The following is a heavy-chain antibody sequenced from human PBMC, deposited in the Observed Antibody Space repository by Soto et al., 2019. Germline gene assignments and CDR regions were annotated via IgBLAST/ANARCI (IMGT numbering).Heavy chain of an antibody. CDR3: ARRLATTVSALGY. V-gene: IGHV3-30-3*01. CDR1: GLTFTSPS. CDR2: ISENGDRQ. Sequence: GGSLRLSCTASGLTFTSPSFHWVRQAPGKGLEWVAVISENGDRQYSTESVRGRFLISRDSSKNTVYLQMNSLRPEDTGVYFCARRLATTVSALGYWGQGALVTVS. J-gene: IGHJ4*02. D-gene: IGHD4-17*01.